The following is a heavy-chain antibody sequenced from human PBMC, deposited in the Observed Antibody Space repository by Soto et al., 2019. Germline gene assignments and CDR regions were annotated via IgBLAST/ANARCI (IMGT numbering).Heavy chain of an antibody. J-gene: IGHJ4*02. CDR1: GFTFSSYS. CDR3: ARDTASGDFWSGPRFDY. Sequence: GGSLRLSCAASGFTFSSYSMSWVRQAPGKGLEWVSSISSSSYIYYADSAKGRFTISRDNAKNSLYLQMNSLRAEDTAVYYCARDTASGDFWSGPRFDYWGQGTLGTVSS. V-gene: IGHV3-21*01. CDR2: ISSSSYI. D-gene: IGHD3-3*01.